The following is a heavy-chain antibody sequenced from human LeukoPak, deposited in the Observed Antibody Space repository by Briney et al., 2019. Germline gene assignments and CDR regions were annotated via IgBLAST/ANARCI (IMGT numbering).Heavy chain of an antibody. Sequence: ASVKVSCKASGYTFTGYYMHWVRQAPGQGLEWMGWINPNSGGTNYAQKFQGRVTMTRDTSINTAYMELSRLRSDDTAVYYCARRADYDFWSGYRNLNFDYWGQGTLVTVSS. CDR1: GYTFTGYY. V-gene: IGHV1-2*02. CDR2: INPNSGGT. J-gene: IGHJ4*02. CDR3: ARRADYDFWSGYRNLNFDY. D-gene: IGHD3-3*01.